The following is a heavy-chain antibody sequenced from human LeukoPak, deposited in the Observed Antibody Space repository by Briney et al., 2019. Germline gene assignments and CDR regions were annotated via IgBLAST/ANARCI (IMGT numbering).Heavy chain of an antibody. Sequence: SETLSLTCTVSGGSISSYYWSWIRQPPGKGLEWIGCIYYSGSTNYNPSLKSRVTISVDTSKNQFSLKLSSVTAADTAVYYCARDRYYYGSGGNWFDPWGQRTLDTVSS. D-gene: IGHD3-10*01. J-gene: IGHJ5*02. CDR3: ARDRYYYGSGGNWFDP. CDR2: IYYSGST. CDR1: GGSISSYY. V-gene: IGHV4-59*01.